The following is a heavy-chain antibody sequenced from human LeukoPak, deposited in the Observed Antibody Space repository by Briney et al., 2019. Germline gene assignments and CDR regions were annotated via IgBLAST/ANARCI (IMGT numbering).Heavy chain of an antibody. V-gene: IGHV4-34*01. Sequence: SETLSLTCAVYGGSFSGYYWSWIRQPPGKGLEWIGEINHSGSTNYNPSLKSRVTISVDTSKNQFSLKLSSVTAADTAVYYCARGFDGSGSENWFDPWGQGTLVTVSS. CDR2: INHSGST. CDR1: GGSFSGYY. J-gene: IGHJ5*02. D-gene: IGHD3-10*01. CDR3: ARGFDGSGSENWFDP.